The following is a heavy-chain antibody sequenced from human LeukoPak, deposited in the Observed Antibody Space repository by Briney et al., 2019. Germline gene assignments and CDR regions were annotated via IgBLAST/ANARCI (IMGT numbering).Heavy chain of an antibody. CDR3: ARDHYGMDV. CDR2: ISSSGSTI. CDR1: GFTFSSYE. J-gene: IGHJ6*04. Sequence: GGPLRLSCAASGFTFSSYEMNWVRQAPGEGLEWVSYISSSGSTIYYADSVKGRFTISRDNAKNSLYLQMNSLRAEDTPVYSCARDHYGMDVWGKGTTVTVSS. V-gene: IGHV3-48*03.